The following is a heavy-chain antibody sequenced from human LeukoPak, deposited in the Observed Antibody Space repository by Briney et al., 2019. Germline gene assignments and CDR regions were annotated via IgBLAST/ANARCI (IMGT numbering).Heavy chain of an antibody. CDR2: IIGSGGST. V-gene: IGHV3-23*01. J-gene: IGHJ4*02. CDR1: GFTFTTYG. Sequence: GGSRRLSCAASGFTFTTYGMGWVRQAPGKGLEWVAAIIGSGGSTYYADSVKGRFHIHRDNSKNTLYLQMNSLRAEDTAVYYCAKDLGWLQMIYWGQGALVTVSS. D-gene: IGHD5-24*01. CDR3: AKDLGWLQMIY.